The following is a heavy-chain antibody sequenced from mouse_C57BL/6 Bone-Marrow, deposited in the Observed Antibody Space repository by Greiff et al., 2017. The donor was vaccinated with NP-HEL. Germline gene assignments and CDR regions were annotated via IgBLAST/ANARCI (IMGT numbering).Heavy chain of an antibody. D-gene: IGHD2-5*01. CDR3: ARNDSNYRDY. V-gene: IGHV2-2*01. J-gene: IGHJ2*01. CDR1: GFSLTSYG. CDR2: IWRGGST. Sequence: QVQLQQSGPGLVQPSQSLSITCTVSGFSLTSYGVHWVRQSPGKGLEWLGVIWRGGSTDYNAAFISRLSISKDNSKSHVFFKMNSLQADDTAIYYCARNDSNYRDYWGQGTTLTVSS.